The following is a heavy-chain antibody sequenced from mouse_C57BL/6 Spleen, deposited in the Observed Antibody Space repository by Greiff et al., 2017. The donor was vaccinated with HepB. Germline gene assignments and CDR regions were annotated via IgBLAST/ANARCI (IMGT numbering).Heavy chain of an antibody. CDR1: GYAFTNYL. CDR3: AREEGRD. J-gene: IGHJ3*01. Sequence: QVQLQQSGAELVRPGTSVKVSCKASGYAFTNYLIEWVKQRPGQGLEWIGVINPGSGGTNYNEKFKGKATLTADKSSSTAYMQLSSLTSEDSAVYFCAREEGRDWGQGTLVTVSA. V-gene: IGHV1-54*01. CDR2: INPGSGGT.